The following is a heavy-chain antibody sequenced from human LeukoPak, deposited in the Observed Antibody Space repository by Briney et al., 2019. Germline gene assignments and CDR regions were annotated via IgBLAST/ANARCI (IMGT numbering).Heavy chain of an antibody. V-gene: IGHV4-39*01. D-gene: IGHD2-15*01. CDR3: ARSVVAYHFGMDV. CDR1: GGSISSSSYY. Sequence: SETLSLTCTVSGGSISSSSYYWGWIRQPPGKGLEWIATIYYTGSTYYNPSLKSRITISVDTSKNQFSLKVSSVTAADTAVYFCARSVVAYHFGMDVWGRGTTVTVSS. CDR2: IYYTGST. J-gene: IGHJ6*02.